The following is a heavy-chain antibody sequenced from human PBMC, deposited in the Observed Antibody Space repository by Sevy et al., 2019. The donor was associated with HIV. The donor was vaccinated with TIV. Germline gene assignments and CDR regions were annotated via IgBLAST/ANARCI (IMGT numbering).Heavy chain of an antibody. J-gene: IGHJ4*02. CDR3: ARANPSYSNDLYVSYFDY. V-gene: IGHV1-2*02. Sequence: ASVKVFCKASGYTFIGYSMHWVRQAPGQGLEWMGWINANSGATKYAEKFQARVTMTRDTSISAAYMELTSLRSDDTAVYYCARANPSYSNDLYVSYFDYWGQGALVTVSS. CDR2: INANSGAT. D-gene: IGHD6-19*01. CDR1: GYTFIGYS.